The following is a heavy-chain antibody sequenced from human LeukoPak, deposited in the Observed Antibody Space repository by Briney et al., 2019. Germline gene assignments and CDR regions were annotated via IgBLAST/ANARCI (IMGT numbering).Heavy chain of an antibody. D-gene: IGHD6-13*01. Sequence: LSLTSTVSGGSVSSYYWSWIRQPPGKGLEWVAVISYDGSNKYYADSVKGRFTISRDNSKNTLYLQMNSLRAEDTAVYYCARDRIAGPLDYWGQGTLVTVSS. CDR1: GGSVSSYY. J-gene: IGHJ4*02. CDR2: ISYDGSNK. V-gene: IGHV3-30-3*01. CDR3: ARDRIAGPLDY.